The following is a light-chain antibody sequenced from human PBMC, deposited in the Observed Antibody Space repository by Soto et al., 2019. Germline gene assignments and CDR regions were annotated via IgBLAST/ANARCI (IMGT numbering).Light chain of an antibody. CDR2: STT. V-gene: IGLV7-43*01. CDR1: TGAVTSGHF. Sequence: QAVVTHEPSLTVSPGGTVTLTWASRTGAVTSGHFPNWVQQKPGQVPKSLIHSTTDKHSWTPARFSGSLLGGKAALTLSSVQPDDEAEYYCLLYYGGALGVFGGGTKLTVL. CDR3: LLYYGGALGV. J-gene: IGLJ2*01.